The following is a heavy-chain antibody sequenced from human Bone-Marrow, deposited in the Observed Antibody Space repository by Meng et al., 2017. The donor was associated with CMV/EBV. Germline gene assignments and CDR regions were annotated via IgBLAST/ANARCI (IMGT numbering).Heavy chain of an antibody. CDR3: AKLGYCSSTRCAKPFDY. CDR2: IRYDGSNK. D-gene: IGHD2-2*01. Sequence: GGSLRLFCAASGFTFSIYVMHCVRQSPGKGLEWVAFIRYDGSNKYYADSVKGRFTISRDKSKNTLYLQMNSLRAEDTAVYYCAKLGYCSSTRCAKPFDYWGQGTLVTVSS. CDR1: GFTFSIYV. J-gene: IGHJ4*02. V-gene: IGHV3-30*02.